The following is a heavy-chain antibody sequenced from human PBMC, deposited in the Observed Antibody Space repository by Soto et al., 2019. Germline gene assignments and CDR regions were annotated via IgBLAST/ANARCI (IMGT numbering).Heavy chain of an antibody. V-gene: IGHV4-38-2*01. D-gene: IGHD1-26*01. CDR3: ASDGPLGDDYYGMDV. J-gene: IGHJ6*02. CDR2: IYHSGST. CDR1: GYSFRSAYY. Sequence: SETLSLTCAGAGYSFRSAYYWGWSRQPPGKGLECLGSIYHSGSTYYKPSLTSRVTISVDTSKNQLSLQLSSVTAADTAVYYCASDGPLGDDYYGMDVGAQGTTVTVSS.